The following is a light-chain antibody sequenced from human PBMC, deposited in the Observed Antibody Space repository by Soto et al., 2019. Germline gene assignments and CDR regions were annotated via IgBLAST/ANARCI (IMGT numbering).Light chain of an antibody. V-gene: IGKV1-9*01. CDR3: QQVNSYPTLT. CDR2: AAS. J-gene: IGKJ4*01. Sequence: DIALTQSPSFLSASVGDRVTLSCRASQSGTSNLAWYQQKPGQAPKLLIYAASTMHSGIPSRFSGSGSGTEFTLTISSLQPEDFATYYCQQVNSYPTLTFGGGTKLEIK. CDR1: QSGTSN.